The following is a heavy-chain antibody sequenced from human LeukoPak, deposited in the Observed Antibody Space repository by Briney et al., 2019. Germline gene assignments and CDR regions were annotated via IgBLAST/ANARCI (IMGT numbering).Heavy chain of an antibody. CDR3: AGEYNPDYKKDVDGKGANAFDI. J-gene: IGHJ3*02. D-gene: IGHD5-12*01. V-gene: IGHV4-4*07. Sequence: SETLSLTCTVSGGSISSYYWSWIRQPAGKGLEWIGRIYTSGSTNYNPSLKSRVTMSVDTSKNQFSLKLSSVTAADTAVYYCAGEYNPDYKKDVDGKGANAFDIWGQGTMVTVSS. CDR1: GGSISSYY. CDR2: IYTSGST.